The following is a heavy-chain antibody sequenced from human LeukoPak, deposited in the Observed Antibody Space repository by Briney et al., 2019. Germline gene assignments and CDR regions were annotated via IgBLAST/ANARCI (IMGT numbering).Heavy chain of an antibody. V-gene: IGHV4-59*02. CDR2: IYHSGSA. CDR3: ARGLDSGSYFDY. J-gene: IGHJ4*02. Sequence: SETLSLTCTVSGGSVSGYHWSWIRQSPGTGLEWIGNIYHSGSAKYNPSLKSRFIVSVDTSKNQFSLKLSSVTAADTAVYYCARGLDSGSYFDYWGQGTLVTVSS. CDR1: GGSVSGYH. D-gene: IGHD1-26*01.